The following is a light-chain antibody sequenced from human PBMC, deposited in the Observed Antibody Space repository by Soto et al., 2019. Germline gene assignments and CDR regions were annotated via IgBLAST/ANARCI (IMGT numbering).Light chain of an antibody. J-gene: IGKJ2*01. CDR2: KAS. V-gene: IGKV1-5*03. CDR1: QSISSW. CDR3: QQYDKWPYT. Sequence: DIQMTQSPSTLSASAGDRVTITCRASQSISSWLAWYQQKPGTAPKLLIYKASTLESGVPSRFSGIRSGTEFTLTISGLQSEDVALYYCQQYDKWPYTFGQGTKLETK.